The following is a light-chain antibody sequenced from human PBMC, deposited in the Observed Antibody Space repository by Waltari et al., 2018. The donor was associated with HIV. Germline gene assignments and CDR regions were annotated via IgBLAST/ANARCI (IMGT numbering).Light chain of an antibody. CDR2: GAS. CDR1: PCAGTW. J-gene: IGKJ3*01. Sequence: IQMTQSPSPLSASIGHRVNITCRASPCAGTWLAWYQQKAGKAPDLLIYGASTLEHGVPLRFSGTGSGTEFTLTISDLQSDDIATYFCQQYNSGSRTFGPGTKV. V-gene: IGKV1-5*03. CDR3: QQYNSGSRT.